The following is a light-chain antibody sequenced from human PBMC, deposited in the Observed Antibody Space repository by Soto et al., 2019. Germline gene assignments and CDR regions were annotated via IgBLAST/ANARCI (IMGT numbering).Light chain of an antibody. Sequence: HSVLTQPASVSGSPGQSITISCTGTPINVGGYNLVSWYQQHPCRAPELIIYEGTQRPSGVSARFSGSKSGNTASLTISGLQADDEADYYCCSYAGNGYVFGTGTKVTVL. V-gene: IGLV2-23*01. CDR1: PINVGGYNL. CDR2: EGT. CDR3: CSYAGNGYV. J-gene: IGLJ1*01.